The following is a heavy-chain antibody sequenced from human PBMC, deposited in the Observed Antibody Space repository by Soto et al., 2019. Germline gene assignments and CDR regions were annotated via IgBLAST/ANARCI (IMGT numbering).Heavy chain of an antibody. CDR2: IYYSGST. J-gene: IGHJ5*02. V-gene: IGHV4-59*08. CDR1: GGSINSYY. Sequence: SETLSLTCTVSGGSINSYYWSWIRQPPGKGLEWIGYIYYSGSTNYNPSLKSRVTISVDTSKNQFSLKLSSVTAADTAVYYCARLDWFDPWGQGTLVTVSS. CDR3: ARLDWFDP.